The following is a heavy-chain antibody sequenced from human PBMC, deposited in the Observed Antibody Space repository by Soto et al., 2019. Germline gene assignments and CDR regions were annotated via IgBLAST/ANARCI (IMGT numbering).Heavy chain of an antibody. CDR3: TTDGLYSGGFDY. Sequence: EVQLVESGGGLVKPGGSLRLSCAASGFTFSNAWMSWVRQAPGKGLEWVGRIKSKSYGEATDYAAPVTGRFTISRDDSKNTLYLKMNSLKTEDTAVYYGTTDGLYSGGFDYWGQGALVTVSS. D-gene: IGHD1-26*01. J-gene: IGHJ4*02. CDR1: GFTFSNAW. CDR2: IKSKSYGEAT. V-gene: IGHV3-15*01.